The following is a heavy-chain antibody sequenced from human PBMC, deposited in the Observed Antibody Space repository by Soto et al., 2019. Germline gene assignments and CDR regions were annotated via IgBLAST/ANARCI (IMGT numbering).Heavy chain of an antibody. J-gene: IGHJ6*02. CDR2: IIPMLGIA. V-gene: IGHV1-69*01. CDR1: GGSFSDYA. CDR3: ARDGDYYDSSGFQRDYHYYGMDV. D-gene: IGHD3-22*01. Sequence: QVQLVQSGAEVKKPGSSVKVSCQASGGSFSDYAISWVRQAPGQGLEWMGGIIPMLGIADNAQKFQGRVITTADEYTSTVYMELSSVRSEDTAVYYCARDGDYYDSSGFQRDYHYYGMDVWGQGTTVTVAS.